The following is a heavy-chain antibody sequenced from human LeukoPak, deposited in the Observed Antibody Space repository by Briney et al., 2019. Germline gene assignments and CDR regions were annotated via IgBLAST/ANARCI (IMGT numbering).Heavy chain of an antibody. J-gene: IGHJ4*02. CDR1: GFTFSSYA. CDR3: AIHPYYDSSGYPYYFDY. Sequence: SGGSLRLSCAASGFTFSSYAMSWVRQAPGKGLEWVSAISGSGGSTYYADSVKGRFTISRDNSKNTLYLQINSLRAEDTAVYYCAIHPYYDSSGYPYYFDYWGQGTLVTVSS. V-gene: IGHV3-23*01. CDR2: ISGSGGST. D-gene: IGHD3-22*01.